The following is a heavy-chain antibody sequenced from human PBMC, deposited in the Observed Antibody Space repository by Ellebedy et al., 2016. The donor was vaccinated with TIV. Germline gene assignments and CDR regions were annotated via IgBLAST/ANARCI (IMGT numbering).Heavy chain of an antibody. J-gene: IGHJ6*02. CDR2: IYYSGST. CDR3: ARGADIYYYYYGMDV. CDR1: RGSVISASYY. Sequence: SDTLSLTXTVSRGSVISASYYWSSIRQPPGKGLEWIGYIYYSGSTNYNPSLKSRVTISVDTSKNQFSLKLSSVTAADTAVYYCARGADIYYYYYGMDVWGQGTTVTVSS. V-gene: IGHV4-61*01. D-gene: IGHD2-15*01.